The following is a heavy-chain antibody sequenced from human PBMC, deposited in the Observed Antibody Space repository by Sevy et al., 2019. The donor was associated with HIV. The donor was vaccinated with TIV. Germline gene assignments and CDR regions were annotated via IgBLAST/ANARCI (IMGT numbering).Heavy chain of an antibody. J-gene: IGHJ4*02. D-gene: IGHD3-22*01. Sequence: GGSLRLSCAASGFTFSSYAMSWVRQAPGKGLEWVSAISGSGGSTYYADSVKGRFTISRDNSKNTLYLQINSLRAEDTAVYYCARSNYYDSSGYKYYFDYWGQGTLVTVSS. CDR2: ISGSGGST. CDR1: GFTFSSYA. V-gene: IGHV3-23*01. CDR3: ARSNYYDSSGYKYYFDY.